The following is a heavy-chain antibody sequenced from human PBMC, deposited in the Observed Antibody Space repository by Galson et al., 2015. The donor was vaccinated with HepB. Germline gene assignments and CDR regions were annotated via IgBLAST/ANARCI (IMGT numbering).Heavy chain of an antibody. CDR1: GFTFSSYW. CDR2: IKQDGSEK. CDR3: ARDRPGLGSSGYYPYYYYYYGMDV. D-gene: IGHD3-22*01. V-gene: IGHV3-7*03. J-gene: IGHJ6*02. Sequence: SLRLSCAASGFTFSSYWMSWVRQAPGKGLEWVANIKQDGSEKYYVDSVKGRFTISRDNAKNSLYLQMNSLRAEDTAVYYCARDRPGLGSSGYYPYYYYYYGMDVWGQGTTVTVSS.